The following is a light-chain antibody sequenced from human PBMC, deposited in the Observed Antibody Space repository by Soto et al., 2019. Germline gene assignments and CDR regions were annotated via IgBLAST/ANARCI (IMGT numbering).Light chain of an antibody. CDR2: DAS. Sequence: DIQMTQSPSTLSASVGDRVTITCRASQSISSWLAWYQQKPGKAPKLLIYDASNLETGVPSRFSGSGSGTDFTLTISRLEPEDFAVYYCQQYGSSGTFGQGTKVDI. CDR3: QQYGSSGT. J-gene: IGKJ1*01. CDR1: QSISSW. V-gene: IGKV1-5*01.